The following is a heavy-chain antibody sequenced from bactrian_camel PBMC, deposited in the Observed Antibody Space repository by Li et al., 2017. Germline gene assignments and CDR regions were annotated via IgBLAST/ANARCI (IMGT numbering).Heavy chain of an antibody. CDR1: GYAYDTYC. CDR3: AAERLLVGFRTCGGTATVTLFTN. Sequence: VQLVESGGGSVQAGGSLRLSCAAPGYAYDTYCMGWFRQAPGKEREGVAFVYFGGGSTYYADSVKGRFTISQDKGKNMVYLQMNSLKPEDTAMYYCAAERLLVGFRTCGGTATVTLFTNRGQGTQVTVS. CDR2: VYFGGGST. V-gene: IGHV3S60*01. J-gene: IGHJ4*01. D-gene: IGHD4*01.